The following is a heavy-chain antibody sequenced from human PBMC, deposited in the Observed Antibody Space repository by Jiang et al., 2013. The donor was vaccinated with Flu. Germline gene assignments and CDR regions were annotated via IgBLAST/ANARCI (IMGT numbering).Heavy chain of an antibody. Sequence: VQLVESGGGVVQPGRSLRLSCVASGFTFYSYAMHWVRQAPGTGLEWVAVISYDGSNKYYTDSVKGRFTISRDNSKNTLYLQINSLRAEDAAVYYCARDYGGVAGTDYFDYWGQGTLVTVSS. CDR1: GFTFYSYA. J-gene: IGHJ4*02. CDR2: ISYDGSNK. D-gene: IGHD6-19*01. V-gene: IGHV3-30-3*01. CDR3: ARDYGGVAGTDYFDY.